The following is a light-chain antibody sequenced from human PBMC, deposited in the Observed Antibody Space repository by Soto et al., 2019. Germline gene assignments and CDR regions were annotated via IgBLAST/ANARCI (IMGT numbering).Light chain of an antibody. CDR2: DAS. CDR3: QQRSNWPRGT. Sequence: EIVLTKSPATLSLSPGERATLSCRASQSVCSYLAWYQQKPGQAPRLLIYDASNRATGIPARFSGSGSGTDFTLTISSLEPEDFAVYYCQQRSNWPRGTFGQGTKLEIK. CDR1: QSVCSY. V-gene: IGKV3-11*01. J-gene: IGKJ2*02.